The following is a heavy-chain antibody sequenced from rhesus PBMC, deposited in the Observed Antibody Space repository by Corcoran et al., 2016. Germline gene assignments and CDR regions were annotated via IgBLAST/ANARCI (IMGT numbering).Heavy chain of an antibody. CDR1: GGSNSSGYD. Sequence: QVQLQESGPGVVTPSETLSLTCAVSGGSNSSGYDWRWIRQPPGKGLGWIGYSYGSRWRTNSNPPHKNRCNISKDASKNQFPRKLTAVTAADTAVYYCARSLYSGYNYWGQGVLVTVSS. D-gene: IGHD5-24*01. CDR2: SYGSRWRT. CDR3: ARSLYSGYNY. J-gene: IGHJ4*01. V-gene: IGHV4-76*01.